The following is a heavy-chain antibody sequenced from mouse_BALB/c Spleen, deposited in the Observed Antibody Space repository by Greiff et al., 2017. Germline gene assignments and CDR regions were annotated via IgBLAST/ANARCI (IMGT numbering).Heavy chain of an antibody. Sequence: VQLQQSGPELVKPGASVKMSCKASGYTFTSYVMHWVKQKPGQGLEWIGYINPYNDGTKYNEKFKGKATLTSDKSSSTAYMGLSSLTSEDSAVYYCARTAYYYGSSYLYYYAMDYWGQGTSVTVSS. V-gene: IGHV1-14*01. D-gene: IGHD1-1*01. J-gene: IGHJ4*01. CDR1: GYTFTSYV. CDR3: ARTAYYYGSSYLYYYAMDY. CDR2: INPYNDGT.